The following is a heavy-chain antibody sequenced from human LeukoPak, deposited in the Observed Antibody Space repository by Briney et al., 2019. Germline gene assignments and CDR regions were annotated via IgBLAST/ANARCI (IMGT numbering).Heavy chain of an antibody. Sequence: ASVKVSCKASGYTFTSYGISWVRQAPGQGVEWMGWISAYNGNPHYAQKFQGRVTMTRDTTISTADMELSRLRSDDTAVYCSARDEIEIANYWGQGTLVTVSS. V-gene: IGHV1-18*01. CDR3: ARDEIEIANY. CDR2: ISAYNGNP. D-gene: IGHD5-24*01. J-gene: IGHJ4*02. CDR1: GYTFTSYG.